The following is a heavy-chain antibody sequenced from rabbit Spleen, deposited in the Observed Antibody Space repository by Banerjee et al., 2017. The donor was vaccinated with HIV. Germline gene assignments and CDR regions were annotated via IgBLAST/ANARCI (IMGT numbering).Heavy chain of an antibody. V-gene: IGHV1S45*01. J-gene: IGHJ6*01. D-gene: IGHD4-1*01. CDR2: INSGSGGIT. Sequence: QEQLEESGGDLVKPEGSLTLTCTASGFSFSSTYWIFWVRQAPGKGLEWIGCINSGSGGITFSASWAKGRFTISRSSSTTVTLQMTSLTAADTATYFCARDLDGVIGWNFGWWGPGTLVTVS. CDR1: GFSFSSTYW. CDR3: ARDLDGVIGWNFGW.